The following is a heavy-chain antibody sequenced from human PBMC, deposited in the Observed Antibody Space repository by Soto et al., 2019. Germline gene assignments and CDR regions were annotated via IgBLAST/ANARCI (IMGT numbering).Heavy chain of an antibody. V-gene: IGHV5-10-1*01. CDR3: ARSISVVVVAATAYSMDV. D-gene: IGHD2-15*01. CDR1: GYSFTSYW. J-gene: IGHJ6*02. CDR2: IDPSDSYA. Sequence: AESLKISCKGSGYSFTSYWISWVRQMPGKGLEWMGRIDPSDSYANYSPSFQGHVTISADKSISTAYLQWSSLKASDTAMYYCARSISVVVVAATAYSMDVWGQGTTVTVSS.